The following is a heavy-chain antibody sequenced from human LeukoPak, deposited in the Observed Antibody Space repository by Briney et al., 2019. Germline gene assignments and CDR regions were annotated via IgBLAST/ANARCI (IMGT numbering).Heavy chain of an antibody. CDR1: GGSISSSSYY. Sequence: SETLSLTCTVSGGSISSSSYYWGWIRQPPGKGLEWIGEINHSGSTNYNPSLKSRVTISIDASENQFSLKLSSVTAADTAVYYCARVRRMPDAFDIWGQGTMVTVSS. D-gene: IGHD2-2*01. J-gene: IGHJ3*02. V-gene: IGHV4-39*07. CDR2: INHSGST. CDR3: ARVRRMPDAFDI.